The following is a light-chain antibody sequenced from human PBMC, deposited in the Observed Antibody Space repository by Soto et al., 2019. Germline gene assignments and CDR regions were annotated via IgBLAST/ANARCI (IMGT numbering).Light chain of an antibody. CDR2: DAS. Sequence: EIVLRQSPATLSMSPGERATLSCRASQNIDNFLVWYQQKPGQAPRLLIYDASQRATGIPARFSGSGSGTDFTLTISSLEPEDFAVYYCQQRYTLITFGPGTKVDIK. CDR3: QQRYTLIT. V-gene: IGKV3-11*01. CDR1: QNIDNF. J-gene: IGKJ3*01.